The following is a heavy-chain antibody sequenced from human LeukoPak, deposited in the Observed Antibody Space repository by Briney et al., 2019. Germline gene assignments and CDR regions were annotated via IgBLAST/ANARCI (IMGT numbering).Heavy chain of an antibody. V-gene: IGHV4-38-2*02. CDR1: GGSISSHY. CDR3: ARAVDSSGFSSFQY. D-gene: IGHD3-22*01. J-gene: IGHJ1*01. Sequence: SETLSLTCTVSGGSISSHYWGWIRQPPGKGLEWIGSIYHSGSTYYNPSLKSRVTISVDTSKNQFSLKLNSVTAADTAVYYCARAVDSSGFSSFQYWGQGTLVTVSS. CDR2: IYHSGST.